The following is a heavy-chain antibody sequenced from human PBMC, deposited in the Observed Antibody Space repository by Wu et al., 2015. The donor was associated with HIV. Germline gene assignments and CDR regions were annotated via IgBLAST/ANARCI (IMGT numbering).Heavy chain of an antibody. CDR2: FDPEDGET. D-gene: IGHD3-22*01. Sequence: QVQLVQSGAEVKKPGASVKVSCKVSGYTLTELSMHWVRQAPGKGLEWMGGFDPEDGETIYAQKFQGRVTMTEDTSTDTAYMELSSLRSEDTAVYYCATHLPHKYYYDSSGYYGYWYFDLWGRWHPRSLSPQ. CDR3: ATHLPHKYYYDSSGYYGYWYFDL. CDR1: GYTLTELS. J-gene: IGHJ2*01. V-gene: IGHV1-24*01.